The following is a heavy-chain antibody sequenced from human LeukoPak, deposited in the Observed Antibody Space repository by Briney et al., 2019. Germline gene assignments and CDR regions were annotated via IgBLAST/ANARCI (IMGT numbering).Heavy chain of an antibody. CDR3: ARGLYDYVWGSYRENYYFDY. D-gene: IGHD3-16*02. V-gene: IGHV4-59*01. CDR1: GGSISSYY. Sequence: PSETLSLTCTVSGGSISSYYWSWIRQPPGKGREWIGYIYYSGGTNYNPSLKSRVTISVDTSKNQFSLKLSSVTAADTAVYYCARGLYDYVWGSYRENYYFDYWGQGTLVTVSS. CDR2: IYYSGGT. J-gene: IGHJ4*02.